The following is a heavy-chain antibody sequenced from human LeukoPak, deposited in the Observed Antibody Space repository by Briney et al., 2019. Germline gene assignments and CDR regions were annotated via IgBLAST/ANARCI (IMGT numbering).Heavy chain of an antibody. Sequence: GGSLRLSCAASGFTFSSYAMSWVRQAPGKELEWVSAISGSGGSTYYADSVKGRFTISRDNSKNTLYLQMNSLRAEDTAVYYCAKYGTDIVVVVAATRCYFDYWGQGTLVTVSS. CDR3: AKYGTDIVVVVAATRCYFDY. CDR2: ISGSGGST. D-gene: IGHD2-15*01. CDR1: GFTFSSYA. J-gene: IGHJ4*02. V-gene: IGHV3-23*01.